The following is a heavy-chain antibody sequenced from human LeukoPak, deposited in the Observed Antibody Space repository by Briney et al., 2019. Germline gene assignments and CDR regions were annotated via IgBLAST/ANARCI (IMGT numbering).Heavy chain of an antibody. CDR3: ARDTSLSGDYYGSGSPLGAFDI. Sequence: SETLSLTCTVSGGSISGYYWSWIRQPAGKGLEWIGRIYTSGSTNYNPSLKSRVTMSVDTSKNQFSLKLSSVTAADTAVYYCARDTSLSGDYYGSGSPLGAFDIWGQGTMVTVSS. CDR2: IYTSGST. D-gene: IGHD3-10*01. CDR1: GGSISGYY. V-gene: IGHV4-4*07. J-gene: IGHJ3*02.